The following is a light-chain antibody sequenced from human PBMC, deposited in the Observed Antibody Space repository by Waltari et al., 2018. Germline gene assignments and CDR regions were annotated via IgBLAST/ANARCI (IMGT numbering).Light chain of an antibody. V-gene: IGLV2-23*01. J-gene: IGLJ2*01. CDR3: CSYAGSTTLV. CDR2: EGS. Sequence: QSALTQPASVSGSPGQSITISCIGTSSDVGNYNLVSWYQQYPGKAPKRVIDEGSKRPSGVSTRFSGSKSGNTASLTSPGRQAEDEADYHCCSYAGSTTLVFGGGTKLTVL. CDR1: SSDVGNYNL.